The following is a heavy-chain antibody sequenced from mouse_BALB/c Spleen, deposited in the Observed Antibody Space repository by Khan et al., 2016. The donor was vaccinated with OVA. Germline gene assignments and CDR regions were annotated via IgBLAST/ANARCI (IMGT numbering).Heavy chain of an antibody. CDR2: VYPYNGDT. Sequence: VQLKQSGPDLVKPGASVKISCKASGYSFNVYYMTWVKQSHGKGPEWIGRVYPYNGDTNYNQNFKGKAILTVDKSSNTAYMELRSLTSEDSADFYGGRGYDWFPYWGQGTLVTVSA. V-gene: IGHV1-26*01. J-gene: IGHJ3*01. CDR1: GYSFNVYY. CDR3: GRGYDWFPY. D-gene: IGHD2-12*01.